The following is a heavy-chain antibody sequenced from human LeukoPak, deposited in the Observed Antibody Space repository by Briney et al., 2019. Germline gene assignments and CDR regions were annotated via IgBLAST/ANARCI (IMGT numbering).Heavy chain of an antibody. J-gene: IGHJ1*01. V-gene: IGHV3-15*01. Sequence: PGGSLRLSCAASGFTLNNAWMSWVRQAPGKGLEWLGRIKRETDGGTIDYAAPVKGRFTISRDDSRNTLYLQMDSLKIEDTAVYYCTPDRYYDNSELQFQHWGQGTLVTVSS. CDR3: TPDRYYDNSELQFQH. CDR2: IKRETDGGTI. CDR1: GFTLNNAW. D-gene: IGHD3-22*01.